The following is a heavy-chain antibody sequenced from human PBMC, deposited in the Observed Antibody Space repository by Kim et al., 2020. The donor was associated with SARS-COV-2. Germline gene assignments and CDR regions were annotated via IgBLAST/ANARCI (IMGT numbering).Heavy chain of an antibody. D-gene: IGHD6-13*01. CDR2: IYYSGST. CDR3: ARHESIGSSWYYYYGMDV. V-gene: IGHV4-59*08. Sequence: SETLSLTCTVSGGSISSYYWSWIRQPPGKGLEWIGYIYYSGSTNYNPSLKSRVTISVDTSKNQFSLKLSSVTAADTAVYYCARHESIGSSWYYYYGMDVWGQGTTVTVSS. CDR1: GGSISSYY. J-gene: IGHJ6*02.